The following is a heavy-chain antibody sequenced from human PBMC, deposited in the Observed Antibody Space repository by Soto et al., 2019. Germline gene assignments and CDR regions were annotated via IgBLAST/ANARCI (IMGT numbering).Heavy chain of an antibody. D-gene: IGHD2-15*01. V-gene: IGHV3-30*03. Sequence: QVQLVESGGGVVQPGRSLRLSCAASGFPFSSYGMHWVRQAPGKGLEWVALISYDGSNKFYADSVNGRFTISRDNSKNTLYLQTSSLRAEDTALYYCAGGQYYFDYCGQGTLISVSS. CDR3: AGGQYYFDY. CDR1: GFPFSSYG. J-gene: IGHJ4*02. CDR2: ISYDGSNK.